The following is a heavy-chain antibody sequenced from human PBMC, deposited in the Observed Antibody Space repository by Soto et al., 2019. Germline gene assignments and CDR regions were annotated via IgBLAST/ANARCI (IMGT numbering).Heavy chain of an antibody. D-gene: IGHD6-6*01. CDR2: IYPSGGST. Sequence: ASVKVSCKASGYTFTNYYMHWVRQAPGQGLEWMGIIYPSGGSTRNAQKFQGRVTITADESTSTAYMELSSLRSEDTAVYYCARVLTIAATERYYYYYYGMDVWGQGTTVTVSS. CDR3: ARVLTIAATERYYYYYYGMDV. J-gene: IGHJ6*02. CDR1: GYTFTNYY. V-gene: IGHV1-46*01.